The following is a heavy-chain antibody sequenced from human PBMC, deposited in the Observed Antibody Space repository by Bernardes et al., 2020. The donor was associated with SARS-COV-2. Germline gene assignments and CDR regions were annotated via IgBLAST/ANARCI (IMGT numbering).Heavy chain of an antibody. J-gene: IGHJ4*02. Sequence: GGSLRLSCAASGFTLSSYAMSWVRQAPGKGLEWVSAISGSGGSTYYADSVKGRFTISRDNSKNTLYLQMNSLRAEDTAVYYCAKDLEGEYDDGDYDYWGQGTLVTVSS. V-gene: IGHV3-23*01. CDR1: GFTLSSYA. CDR3: AKDLEGEYDDGDYDY. CDR2: ISGSGGST. D-gene: IGHD4-17*01.